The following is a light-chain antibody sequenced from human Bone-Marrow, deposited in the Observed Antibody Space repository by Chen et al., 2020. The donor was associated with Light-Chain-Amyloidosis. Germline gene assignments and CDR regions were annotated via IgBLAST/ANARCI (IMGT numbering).Light chain of an antibody. J-gene: IGKJ1*01. V-gene: IGKV3-20*01. CDR1: QSVASDY. CDR3: QQYGSSPVT. CDR2: DAS. Sequence: ILLTQSPGTLSLSQGERATLSCRASQSVASDYVAWYQQKPGQAPRLLIYDASSRAPGIPDRFSGSESGIDFTLTISRVEPEDFAVYYCQQYGSSPVTFGQGTKVEIK.